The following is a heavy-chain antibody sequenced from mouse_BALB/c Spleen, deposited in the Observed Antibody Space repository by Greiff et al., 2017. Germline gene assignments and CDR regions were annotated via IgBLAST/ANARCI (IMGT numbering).Heavy chain of an antibody. V-gene: IGHV14-4*02. CDR3: KDYGNYVGAMDY. D-gene: IGHD2-1*01. Sequence: EVKLVESGAELVRSGASVKLSCTASGFNIKDYYMHWVKQRPEQGLEWIGWIDPENGDTEYAPKFQGKATMTADTSSNTAYLQLSSLTSEDTAVYYCKDYGNYVGAMDYWGQGTSVTVSS. CDR2: IDPENGDT. J-gene: IGHJ4*01. CDR1: GFNIKDYY.